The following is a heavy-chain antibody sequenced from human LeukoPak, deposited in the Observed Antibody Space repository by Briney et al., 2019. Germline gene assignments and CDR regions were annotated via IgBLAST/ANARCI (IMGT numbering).Heavy chain of an antibody. V-gene: IGHV3-11*04. D-gene: IGHD6-13*01. Sequence: GGSLRLPCAASGFTFSDYYMSWIRQAPGKGLEWVSNISSSGSAIYYADSIKGRFTISRDNAKNSLYLQMNSLRAEDTAVYYCARGWGSSWNRHFDYWGQGTLVTVSS. J-gene: IGHJ4*02. CDR3: ARGWGSSWNRHFDY. CDR1: GFTFSDYY. CDR2: ISSSGSAI.